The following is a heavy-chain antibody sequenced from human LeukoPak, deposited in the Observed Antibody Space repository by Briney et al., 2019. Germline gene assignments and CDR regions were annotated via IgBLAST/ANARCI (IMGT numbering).Heavy chain of an antibody. J-gene: IGHJ4*02. CDR2: ISGSGGGT. CDR1: GFTFSSYA. Sequence: GGSLRLSCAASGFTFSSYALSWVRQAPGKGLEWVSDISGSGGGTYYADSVRGRFTVSRDNSRNTLYLQMNSLRAEDTAVYYCARDRGSGSGSSDYWGQGTLVTVSS. V-gene: IGHV3-23*01. D-gene: IGHD3-10*01. CDR3: ARDRGSGSGSSDY.